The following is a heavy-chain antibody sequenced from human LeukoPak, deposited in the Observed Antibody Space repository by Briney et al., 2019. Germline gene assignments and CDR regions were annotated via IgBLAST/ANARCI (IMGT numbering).Heavy chain of an antibody. J-gene: IGHJ3*02. V-gene: IGHV3-30*03. CDR3: TTLHYYDSSGSAAFDI. Sequence: GGSLRLSCAASGFTFSSYGMHWVRQAPGKGLEWVAVISYDGSNKYYADSVKGRFTISRDNSKNTLYLQMNSLKTEDTAVYYCTTLHYYDSSGSAAFDIWGQGTMVTVSS. CDR1: GFTFSSYG. CDR2: ISYDGSNK. D-gene: IGHD3-22*01.